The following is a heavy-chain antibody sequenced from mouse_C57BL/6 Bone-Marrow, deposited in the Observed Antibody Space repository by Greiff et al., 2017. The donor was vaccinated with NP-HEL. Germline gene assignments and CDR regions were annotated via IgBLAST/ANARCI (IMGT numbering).Heavy chain of an antibody. CDR3: ARQLRLQGGFAY. CDR2: ISNGGGST. V-gene: IGHV5-12*01. CDR1: GFTFSGYY. D-gene: IGHD3-2*02. J-gene: IGHJ3*01. Sequence: EVHLVESGGGLVQPGGSLKLSCAASGFTFSGYYMYWVRQTPEKRLEWVAYISNGGGSTYYPDTVKGRFTISRDNAKNTLYLQMSRLKSEDTAMYYCARQLRLQGGFAYWGQGTLVTVSA.